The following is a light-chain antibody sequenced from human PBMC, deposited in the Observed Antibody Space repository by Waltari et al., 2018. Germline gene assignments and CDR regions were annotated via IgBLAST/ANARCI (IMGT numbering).Light chain of an antibody. Sequence: DIVMTQSPDPLAVSLGERATINRKSSQSLLSSATNKDHLAWYQQKPGQPPKLLIYWASTRKSGVPDRFSGSGSETGLTLTISNLQAEDVAVYYCQQFYSVPVTFGQGTRLEIK. J-gene: IGKJ5*01. CDR1: QSLLSSATNKDH. CDR2: WAS. V-gene: IGKV4-1*01. CDR3: QQFYSVPVT.